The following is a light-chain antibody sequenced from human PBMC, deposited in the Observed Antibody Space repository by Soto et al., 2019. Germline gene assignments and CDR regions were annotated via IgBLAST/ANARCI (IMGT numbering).Light chain of an antibody. CDR2: DSS. J-gene: IGKJ2*01. CDR3: QQRSNGPAFT. CDR1: QSISRY. V-gene: IGKV3-11*01. Sequence: EIVLTQSPATLSLSPGERATLSCRASQSISRYLAWYQQKPGQAPRLLIYDSSNRATGIPGRFSGSGSGTDFTLTISSLEPEDFAVYYCQQRSNGPAFTFGPGTKLEIK.